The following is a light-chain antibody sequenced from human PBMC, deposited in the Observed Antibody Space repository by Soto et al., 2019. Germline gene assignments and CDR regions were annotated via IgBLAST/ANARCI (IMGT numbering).Light chain of an antibody. J-gene: IGKJ1*01. CDR1: QSVNSW. Sequence: DSQMTQAPSTLSAYVGDRVTITCRASQSVNSWLAWYQQKPGRAPKLLIYSVSNLDSGVPSRFSGSGSGTEFTLTISSLQPDDFATYYCQQFSSYSRTFGQGTRWIS. CDR3: QQFSSYSRT. CDR2: SVS. V-gene: IGKV1-5*01.